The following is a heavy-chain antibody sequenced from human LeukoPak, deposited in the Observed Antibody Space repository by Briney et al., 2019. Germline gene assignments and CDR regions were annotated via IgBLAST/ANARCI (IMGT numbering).Heavy chain of an antibody. CDR2: TNHSGST. D-gene: IGHD3-22*01. V-gene: IGHV4-34*01. Sequence: SETLSFTCAVYGGSFSGYYWSWIRQPPGKGLEWIGETNHSGSTNYNPSLKSRVTISVDTSKNQFSLKLSSVTAADTAVYYCARGLYDKGGYYFDYWGQGTLVTVSS. CDR1: GGSFSGYY. CDR3: ARGLYDKGGYYFDY. J-gene: IGHJ4*02.